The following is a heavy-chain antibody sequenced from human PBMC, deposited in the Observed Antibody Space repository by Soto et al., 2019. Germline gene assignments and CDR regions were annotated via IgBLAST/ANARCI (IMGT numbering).Heavy chain of an antibody. V-gene: IGHV3-15*07. CDR2: IKSKNDGGTT. CDR1: GFPFSNAW. D-gene: IGHD3-10*01. CDR3: TTDLCRGSLNESYYYGMDV. J-gene: IGHJ6*02. Sequence: GSLRLSCAASGFPFSNAWMDWVRQAPGKGLEWVGRIKSKNDGGTTDYAAPVKGRFTISRDDSKKTLYLQMNSLKTEDTAVYYCTTDLCRGSLNESYYYGMDVWGQGTTLTVSS.